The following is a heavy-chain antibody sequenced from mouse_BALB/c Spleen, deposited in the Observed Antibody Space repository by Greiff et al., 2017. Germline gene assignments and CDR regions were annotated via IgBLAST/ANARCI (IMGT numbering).Heavy chain of an antibody. CDR2: IYPGSGNT. CDR3: ARGVFYYAMDY. CDR1: GYTFTDYY. Sequence: QVQLQQSGAELARPGASVKLSCKASGYTFTDYYINWVKQRTGQGLEWIGEIYPGSGNTYYNEKFKGKATLTADKSSSTAYMQLSSLTSEDSAVYFCARGVFYYAMDYWGQGTSVTVSS. V-gene: IGHV1-77*01. J-gene: IGHJ4*01.